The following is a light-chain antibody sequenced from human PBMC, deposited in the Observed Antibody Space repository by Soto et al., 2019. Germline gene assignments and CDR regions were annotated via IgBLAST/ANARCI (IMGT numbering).Light chain of an antibody. CDR1: QSINSW. Sequence: DIQMTQSPSTLSAFVGDSVTITCRASQSINSWLAWYEQKPGKAPNLLVYKASNLESGAPSRFSGSGSGTEFTLTISSRQPDDFATTYCQLYHRSPVTFGGGTKVEIK. CDR3: QLYHRSPVT. V-gene: IGKV1-5*03. CDR2: KAS. J-gene: IGKJ4*01.